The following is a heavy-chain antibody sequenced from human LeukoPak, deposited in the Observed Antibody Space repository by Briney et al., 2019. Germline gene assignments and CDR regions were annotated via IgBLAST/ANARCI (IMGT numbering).Heavy chain of an antibody. D-gene: IGHD3-22*01. CDR2: IKQDGSEK. CDR3: ARRQNYYDSSGYPYYFDY. J-gene: IGHJ4*02. V-gene: IGHV3-7*01. Sequence: GGSLRLSCAASGFTFDEYGINWVRQAPGKGLEWVANIKQDGSEKYYVDSVKGRFTISRDNAKNSLYLQMNSLRAEDTAVYYCARRQNYYDSSGYPYYFDYWGQGTLVTVSS. CDR1: GFTFDEYG.